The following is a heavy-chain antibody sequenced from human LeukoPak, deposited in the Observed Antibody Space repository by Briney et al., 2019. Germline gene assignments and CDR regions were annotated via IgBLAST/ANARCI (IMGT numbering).Heavy chain of an antibody. CDR2: IGSSGSTI. Sequence: GGSLRLSSAASGFTFSDYYMSWIRQAPGKGLEWVSYIGSSGSTIYYADSVRGRFTVSRDNAKNSLHLQMDSLRAEDTAVYYCARHARYCSGGSCYFDYWGQGTLVTVSS. V-gene: IGHV3-11*01. CDR3: ARHARYCSGGSCYFDY. J-gene: IGHJ4*02. D-gene: IGHD2-15*01. CDR1: GFTFSDYY.